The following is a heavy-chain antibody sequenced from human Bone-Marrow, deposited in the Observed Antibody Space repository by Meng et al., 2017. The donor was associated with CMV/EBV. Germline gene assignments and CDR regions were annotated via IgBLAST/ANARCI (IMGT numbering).Heavy chain of an antibody. D-gene: IGHD6-19*01. V-gene: IGHV3-30*02. Sequence: GESLKISCATSGFTFSIFAMHWVRQAPGKGLEWVAFIRYDGSNNYYADSVKGRFTISRDNSKNTLYLQMNSLRAEDTAVYYCAREWSSGSPPFPSPDYYYGMAVWGQGTTVTVSS. CDR3: AREWSSGSPPFPSPDYYYGMAV. CDR1: GFTFSIFA. J-gene: IGHJ6*01. CDR2: IRYDGSNN.